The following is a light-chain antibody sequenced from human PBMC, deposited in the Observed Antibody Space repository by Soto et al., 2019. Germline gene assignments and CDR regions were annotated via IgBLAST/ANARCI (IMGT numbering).Light chain of an antibody. CDR3: QQYADSPPST. V-gene: IGKV3-20*01. CDR2: DAS. Sequence: EIVLTQSPDTLSVSPGDWATLSCRASQSVSGNYLAWYQQRPGQAPRLLIYDASSRATGVPDRFGGSGSGTDFTLTISRLEPEDFAVYFCQQYADSPPSTFGQGTKVEIK. J-gene: IGKJ1*01. CDR1: QSVSGNY.